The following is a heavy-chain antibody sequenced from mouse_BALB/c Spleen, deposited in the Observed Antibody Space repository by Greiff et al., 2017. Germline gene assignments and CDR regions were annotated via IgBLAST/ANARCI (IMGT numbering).Heavy chain of an antibody. Sequence: EVQLQQSGAELVRPGALVKLSCKASGFNIKDYYMHRVKQRPEQGLEWIGWIDPENGNTIYDPKFQGKASITADTSSNTAYLQLSSLTSEDTAVYYCARSRGLLVRRDYAMDYWGQGTSVTVSA. J-gene: IGHJ4*01. CDR3: ARSRGLLVRRDYAMDY. CDR1: GFNIKDYY. CDR2: IDPENGNT. V-gene: IGHV14-1*02. D-gene: IGHD1-1*01.